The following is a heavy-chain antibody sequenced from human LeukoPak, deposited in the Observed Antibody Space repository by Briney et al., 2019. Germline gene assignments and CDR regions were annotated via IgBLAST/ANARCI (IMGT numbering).Heavy chain of an antibody. D-gene: IGHD3-3*01. Sequence: GGSLRLSCAASGFTLSSYGMHWVRQAPGKGLEWVAVIWYDGSNKYYADSVKGRFTISRDNSKNTLYLQMNSLRAEDTAVYYCARDPIFGVVNPSYYYYGMDVWGQGTTVTVSS. CDR2: IWYDGSNK. CDR3: ARDPIFGVVNPSYYYYGMDV. CDR1: GFTLSSYG. V-gene: IGHV3-33*01. J-gene: IGHJ6*02.